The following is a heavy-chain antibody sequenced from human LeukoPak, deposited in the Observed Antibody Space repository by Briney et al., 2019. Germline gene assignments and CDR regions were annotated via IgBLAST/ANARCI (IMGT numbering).Heavy chain of an antibody. J-gene: IGHJ3*02. CDR1: GGSLTGYY. CDR3: ARGRFGNPLQLEPRRPFDM. V-gene: IGHV4-34*01. CDR2: INRSGAT. D-gene: IGHD1-1*01. Sequence: PSETLSLTCAVYGGSLTGYYWSWIRQSPGEGLEWIGEINRSGATNYNPSLKSRVTISVDTSKSQVSLRLRSVTAADTAVFYCARGRFGNPLQLEPRRPFDMWGQGTMVAISS.